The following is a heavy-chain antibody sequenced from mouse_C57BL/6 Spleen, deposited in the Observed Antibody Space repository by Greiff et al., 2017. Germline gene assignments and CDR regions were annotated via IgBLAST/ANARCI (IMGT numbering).Heavy chain of an antibody. D-gene: IGHD2-5*01. J-gene: IGHJ4*01. CDR2: IDPSDSYT. CDR1: GYTFTSYW. CDR3: AREDSNYRAMDY. V-gene: IGHV1-59*01. Sequence: VQLQQPGAELVRPGTSVKLSCKASGYTFTSYWMHWVKQRPGQGLEWIGVIDPSDSYTNYNQQFKGKATLTVDTSSSTAYMQLSSLTSEDSAVYYCAREDSNYRAMDYWGQGTSVTVSS.